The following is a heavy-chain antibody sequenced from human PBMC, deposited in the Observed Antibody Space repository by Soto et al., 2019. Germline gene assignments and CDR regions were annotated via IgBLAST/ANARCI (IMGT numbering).Heavy chain of an antibody. J-gene: IGHJ5*02. D-gene: IGHD2-15*01. CDR1: GDSISSYF. CDR3: ARHQTYCSGGSCYSIWFDP. V-gene: IGHV4-59*08. CDR2: ISHSGST. Sequence: SETLSLTCTVSGDSISSYFWSWIRQPPGKGLEWIGYISHSGSTNYNPSLKSRVAISVDTSKNQLSLKLNSVTAADTAVYYCARHQTYCSGGSCYSIWFDPWGQGTLVTVSS.